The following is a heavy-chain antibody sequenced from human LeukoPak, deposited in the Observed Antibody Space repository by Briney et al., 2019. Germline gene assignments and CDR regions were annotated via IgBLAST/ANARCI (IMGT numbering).Heavy chain of an antibody. CDR2: INHSGST. CDR3: ARAPYSGSSTYYYYMDV. D-gene: IGHD1-26*01. Sequence: SETLSLTCTVSGGSISSYYWSWIRQPPGKGLEWIGEINHSGSTNYNPSLKSRVTISVDTSKNQFSLKLSSVTAADTAVYYCARAPYSGSSTYYYYMDVWGKGTTVTVSS. J-gene: IGHJ6*03. CDR1: GGSISSYY. V-gene: IGHV4-34*01.